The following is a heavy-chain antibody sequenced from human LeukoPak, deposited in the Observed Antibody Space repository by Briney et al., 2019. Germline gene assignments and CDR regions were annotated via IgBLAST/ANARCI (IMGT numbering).Heavy chain of an antibody. D-gene: IGHD6-19*01. CDR3: ARVSGWYWFDN. V-gene: IGHV3-64*01. J-gene: IGHJ4*02. Sequence: PGGSLRLSCADSGFRFGTYAMHWVRQAPGKGLEYVSAISSNGRITYYSNSVKGRFTISRDNSKNILYLQMGSLRAEDTAVYYCARVSGWYWFDNWGQGTLVTVSS. CDR2: ISSNGRIT. CDR1: GFRFGTYA.